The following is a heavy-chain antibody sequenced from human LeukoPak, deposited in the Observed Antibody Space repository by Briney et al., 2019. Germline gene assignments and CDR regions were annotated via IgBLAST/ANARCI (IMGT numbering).Heavy chain of an antibody. Sequence: GGSLRLSCAASGFTFSSYGMHWVRQAPGKGLEWVAVISCDGSNKYYADSVKGRFIISRDNSKNTLYLQMNSLRAEDTAVYYCAKVEMCAVGGVILDYCSYKAMDVWGKGTTVTVSS. CDR3: AKVEMCAVGGVILDYCSYKAMDV. D-gene: IGHD3-16*01. CDR1: GFTFSSYG. J-gene: IGHJ6*04. CDR2: ISCDGSNK. V-gene: IGHV3-30*18.